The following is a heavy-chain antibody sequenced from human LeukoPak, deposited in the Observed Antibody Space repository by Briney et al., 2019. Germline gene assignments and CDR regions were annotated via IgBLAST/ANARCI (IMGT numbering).Heavy chain of an antibody. V-gene: IGHV5-10-1*01. J-gene: IGHJ6*04. CDR1: GYSFTSYW. Sequence: GESLRISCKGSGYSFTSYWITWVRQMPGKGLEWMGRIDPGDSYTNYSPSFQGHVTTSADKSINTAYLQWSSLKASDTAMYYCARLRGSGPYYYNGLDVWGKGTTVTVPS. CDR3: ARLRGSGPYYYNGLDV. CDR2: IDPGDSYT. D-gene: IGHD3-10*01.